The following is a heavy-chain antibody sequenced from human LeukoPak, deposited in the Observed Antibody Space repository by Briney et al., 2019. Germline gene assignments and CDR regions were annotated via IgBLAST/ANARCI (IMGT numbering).Heavy chain of an antibody. CDR3: ARDAIAAGDAFDI. Sequence: SETLSLTCTVSGGSISSYYWSWIRQPPGKGLEWIGYIYYSGSTNYNPSLKSRVTILVDTSKNQFSLKLSSVTAADTAVYYCARDAIAAGDAFDIWGQGTMVTVSS. V-gene: IGHV4-59*01. CDR2: IYYSGST. D-gene: IGHD6-25*01. J-gene: IGHJ3*02. CDR1: GGSISSYY.